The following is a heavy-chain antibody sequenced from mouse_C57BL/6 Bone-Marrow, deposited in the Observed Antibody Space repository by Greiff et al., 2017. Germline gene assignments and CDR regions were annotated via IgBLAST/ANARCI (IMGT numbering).Heavy chain of an antibody. J-gene: IGHJ3*01. Sequence: VQLKGSGPELVKPGASVKMSCKASGYTFTDYNMQWVKPSHGKSLEWIGYIKPNNGGTSYNQKFKGKATLTVNKSSSTAYMELRSLTSEDSAVYYCARLGDYPWFAYWGQGTLVTVSA. CDR3: ARLGDYPWFAY. D-gene: IGHD2-4*01. V-gene: IGHV1-22*01. CDR1: GYTFTDYN. CDR2: IKPNNGGT.